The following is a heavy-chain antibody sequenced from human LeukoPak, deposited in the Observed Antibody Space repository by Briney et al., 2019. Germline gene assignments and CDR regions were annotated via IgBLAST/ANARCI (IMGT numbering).Heavy chain of an antibody. CDR1: GGPFSSGDHY. V-gene: IGHV4-61*02. Sequence: MTSETLSLTCTVSGGPFSSGDHYWNWIRQPAGKGLEGIGRIYTSDSTNYNPSLKSRVTISLDTSKSQFSLGLSSVTAADTAVYYCARAPERYDILTGSVYYFYYMDVWGKGTTVTISS. D-gene: IGHD3-9*01. CDR2: IYTSDST. CDR3: ARAPERYDILTGSVYYFYYMDV. J-gene: IGHJ6*03.